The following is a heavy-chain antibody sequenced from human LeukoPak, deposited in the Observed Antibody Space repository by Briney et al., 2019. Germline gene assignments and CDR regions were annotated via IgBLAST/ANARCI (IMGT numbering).Heavy chain of an antibody. V-gene: IGHV3-73*01. Sequence: GGSLRLSCAASGFTFSGSAMHWVRQASGKGLEWVGRSRSKANSYATAYAASVKGRFTISRDNSKNTAYLQMNSLKTEDTAVYYCTSRTVVGATQFDYWGQGTLVTVSS. J-gene: IGHJ4*02. CDR1: GFTFSGSA. D-gene: IGHD1-26*01. CDR3: TSRTVVGATQFDY. CDR2: SRSKANSYAT.